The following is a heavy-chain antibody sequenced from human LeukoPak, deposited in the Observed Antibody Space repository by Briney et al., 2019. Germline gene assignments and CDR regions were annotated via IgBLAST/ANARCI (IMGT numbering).Heavy chain of an antibody. J-gene: IGHJ4*02. Sequence: PGGSLRLSCAASGFTFNTYWMHWVRQAPGKGLVWVARVNREGTTTAYVDSVKGRFIISRDNSKNTLYLQMNNLRAEDTAVYYCARDSDWILFDYWGQGTPVTVSS. CDR3: ARDSDWILFDY. CDR2: VNREGTTT. CDR1: GFTFNTYW. D-gene: IGHD2-2*03. V-gene: IGHV3-74*03.